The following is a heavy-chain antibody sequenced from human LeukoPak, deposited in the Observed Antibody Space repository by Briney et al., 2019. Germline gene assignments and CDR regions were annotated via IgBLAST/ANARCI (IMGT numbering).Heavy chain of an antibody. J-gene: IGHJ6*02. V-gene: IGHV3-49*03. CDR2: TASKIHGGII. CDR1: GFTFADYA. CDR3: SRDSYGYRPDSSFGV. D-gene: IGHD5-24*01. Sequence: TGGSLRLSCTASGFTFADYALSWFRQAPGKGLEWVGFTASKIHGGIIEYAAPVKGRFTISRDDYRSIAYLEMNSLKTEDTAVYYCSRDSYGYRPDSSFGVWGQGTTVIVSS.